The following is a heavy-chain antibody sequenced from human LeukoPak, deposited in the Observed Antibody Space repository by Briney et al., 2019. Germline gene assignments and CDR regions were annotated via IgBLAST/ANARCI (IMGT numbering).Heavy chain of an antibody. D-gene: IGHD3-10*01. CDR3: ARHRGFGALLFDP. J-gene: IGHJ5*02. CDR1: GGSISSSSYY. CDR2: IFYSGST. V-gene: IGHV4-39*01. Sequence: PSETLSLTCTVSGGSISSSSYYWGWIRQPPGRGLEWIGSIFYSGSTYYNPSLKSRVTISVDTSKNQFSLKLSSVTAADTAVYYCARHRGFGALLFDPWGQGTLVTVSS.